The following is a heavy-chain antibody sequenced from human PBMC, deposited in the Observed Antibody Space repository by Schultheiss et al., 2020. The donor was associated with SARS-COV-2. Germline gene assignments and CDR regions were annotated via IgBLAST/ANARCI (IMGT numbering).Heavy chain of an antibody. J-gene: IGHJ6*02. CDR1: GFAVSSNS. CDR2: ISGSGSTI. CDR3: ARGVVVAADLYYYYYGMDV. V-gene: IGHV3-48*03. D-gene: IGHD2-15*01. Sequence: GGSLRLSCAASGFAVSSNSMSWVRQAPGKGLEWVSAISGSGSTIYYADSVKGRFTISRDNAKNSLYLQMNSLRAEDTAVYYCARGVVVAADLYYYYYGMDVWGQGTTVTVSS.